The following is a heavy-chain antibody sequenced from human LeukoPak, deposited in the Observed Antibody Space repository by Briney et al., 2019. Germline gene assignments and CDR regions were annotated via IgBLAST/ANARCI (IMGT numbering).Heavy chain of an antibody. CDR3: ARDQSNYYDSSGYYMYYFDY. V-gene: IGHV4-39*02. J-gene: IGHJ4*02. CDR2: IYYSGNT. Sequence: SETLSLACTVSGVSISSSNSYWGWIRQPPGKGLEWIGSIYYSGNTYYNASLKSQVSISIDTSKNQFSLRLTSVTAADKAVYYCARDQSNYYDSSGYYMYYFDYWGQGTLVTVSS. CDR1: GVSISSSNSY. D-gene: IGHD3-22*01.